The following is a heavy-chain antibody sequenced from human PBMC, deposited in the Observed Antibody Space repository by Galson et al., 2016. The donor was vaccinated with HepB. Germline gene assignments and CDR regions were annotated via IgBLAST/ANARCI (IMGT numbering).Heavy chain of an antibody. Sequence: SLRLSCAASGFSFSRYGMHWVRQAPGKGLEWVAVTSDNESNKYYGDSVKGRFTISRNNSNNTLYLQMNGLRPEDTAVYYCVKTGLADFDSWGQGTLVTVSS. CDR3: VKTGLADFDS. D-gene: IGHD3/OR15-3a*01. V-gene: IGHV3-30*18. CDR2: TSDNESNK. J-gene: IGHJ4*02. CDR1: GFSFSRYG.